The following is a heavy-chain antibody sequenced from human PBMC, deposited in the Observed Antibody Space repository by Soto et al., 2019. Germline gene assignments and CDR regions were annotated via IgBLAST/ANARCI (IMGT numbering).Heavy chain of an antibody. CDR2: IIPIFGTA. D-gene: IGHD2-2*01. J-gene: IGHJ5*02. Sequence: GAAVKVSCKASGGTFSSYAISWVRQAPGQGLEWMGGIIPIFGTANYAQKFQGRVTITADESTSTAYMELSSLRSEDTAVYYCASGGGCSSTSWPKWFDPWGQGTLVTVS. CDR3: ASGGGCSSTSWPKWFDP. V-gene: IGHV1-69*13. CDR1: GGTFSSYA.